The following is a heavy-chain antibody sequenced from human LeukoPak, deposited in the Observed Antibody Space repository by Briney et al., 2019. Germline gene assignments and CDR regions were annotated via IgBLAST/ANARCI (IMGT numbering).Heavy chain of an antibody. V-gene: IGHV1-69*04. J-gene: IGHJ3*02. CDR1: GGTFSSYA. Sequence: GASVKVSCKASGGTFSSYAISWVRQAPGQGLEWMGRIIPILGIANYAQKFQGRVTITADKSTSTAYMELSSLRSDDTAVYYCAFGSSGSAFDIWGQGTMVTVSS. D-gene: IGHD6-19*01. CDR2: IIPILGIA. CDR3: AFGSSGSAFDI.